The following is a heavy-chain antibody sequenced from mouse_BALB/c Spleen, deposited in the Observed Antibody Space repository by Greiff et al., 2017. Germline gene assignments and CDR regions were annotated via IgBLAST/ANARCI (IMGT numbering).Heavy chain of an antibody. CDR1: GFTFSSYT. CDR3: ALTDPFAY. Sequence: DVMLVESGGGLVQPGGSLKLSCAASGFTFSSYTMSWVRQTPEKRLEWVAYISNGGGSTYYPDTVKGRFTISRDNAKNTLYLQMSSLKSEDTAMYYCALTDPFAYWGQGTLVTVSA. J-gene: IGHJ3*01. CDR2: ISNGGGST. D-gene: IGHD4-1*01. V-gene: IGHV5-12-2*01.